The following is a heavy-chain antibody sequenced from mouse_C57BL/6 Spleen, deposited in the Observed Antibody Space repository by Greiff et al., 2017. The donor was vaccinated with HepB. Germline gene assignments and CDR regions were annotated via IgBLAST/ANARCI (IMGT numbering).Heavy chain of an antibody. CDR3: ARGSYGSRFY. D-gene: IGHD1-1*01. CDR2: ISYDGSN. J-gene: IGHJ2*01. CDR1: GYSITSGYY. V-gene: IGHV3-6*01. Sequence: EVQLQESGPGLVKPSQSLSLTCSVTGYSITSGYYWNWIRQFPGNKLEWMGYISYDGSNNYNPSLKNRISITRDTSKNQFFLKLNSVTTEDTATYYCARGSYGSRFYWGQGTTLTVSS.